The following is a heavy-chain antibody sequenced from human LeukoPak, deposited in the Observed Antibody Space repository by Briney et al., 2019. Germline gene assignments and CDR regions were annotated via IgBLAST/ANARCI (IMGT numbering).Heavy chain of an antibody. D-gene: IGHD6-19*01. CDR1: GFTFSSYW. Sequence: GGSLRLSCAASGFTFSSYWMSWVRQAPGKGLEWVANIKQDGSEKYYVDSVKGRFTISRDDAKNSLYLQMNSLRAEDTAVYYCARDGFMWLVGYYFDYWGQGTLVTVSS. CDR2: IKQDGSEK. V-gene: IGHV3-7*01. CDR3: ARDGFMWLVGYYFDY. J-gene: IGHJ4*02.